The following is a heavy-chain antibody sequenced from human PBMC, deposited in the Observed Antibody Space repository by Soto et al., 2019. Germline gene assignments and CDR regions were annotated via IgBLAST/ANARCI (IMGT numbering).Heavy chain of an antibody. D-gene: IGHD5-18*01. CDR1: GGTISSGGYS. CDR3: ARAVDTAMEIDY. Sequence: TLTLTCAVSGGTISSGGYSWSWIRQPPGKGLEWIGYIYHSGSTYYNPSLKSRVTISVDRSKNQFSLKLSSVTAADTAVYYCARAVDTAMEIDYWCQGTLVTVSS. J-gene: IGHJ4*02. CDR2: IYHSGST. V-gene: IGHV4-30-2*01.